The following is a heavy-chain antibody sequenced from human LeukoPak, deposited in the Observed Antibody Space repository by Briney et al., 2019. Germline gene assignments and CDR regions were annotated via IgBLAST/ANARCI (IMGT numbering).Heavy chain of an antibody. CDR1: GESFSGYY. Sequence: SETLSLTCAVYGESFSGYYWSWIRQPPGKGLEWIGYLYFGGSTNYNPSLKSRVTISPDTSKNQFSLKLNSVTAADTAVYYCARAGGSWSFDYLGQGTLVTVSS. D-gene: IGHD5-12*01. J-gene: IGHJ4*02. CDR3: ARAGGSWSFDY. V-gene: IGHV4-59*01. CDR2: LYFGGST.